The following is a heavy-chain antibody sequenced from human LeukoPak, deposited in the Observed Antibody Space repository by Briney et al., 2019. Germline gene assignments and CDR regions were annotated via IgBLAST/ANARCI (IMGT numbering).Heavy chain of an antibody. D-gene: IGHD3-22*01. V-gene: IGHV1-2*02. J-gene: IGHJ1*01. Sequence: ASMKVSCKASGYTFTGYYIHWVRQAPGQGLEWMGWINPNSGDTNYAQKFQGRVTMTRDTSIITAYMELSRLRSDDTAVYFCARGYYDSSDYEYFQHWGQGTLVTVSS. CDR2: INPNSGDT. CDR1: GYTFTGYY. CDR3: ARGYYDSSDYEYFQH.